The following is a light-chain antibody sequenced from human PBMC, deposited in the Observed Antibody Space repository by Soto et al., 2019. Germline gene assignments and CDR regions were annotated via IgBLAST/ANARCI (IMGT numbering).Light chain of an antibody. CDR1: SSNIGNNA. CDR2: YDD. CDR3: AAWDDSLNGPV. J-gene: IGLJ3*02. V-gene: IGLV1-36*01. Sequence: QAVVTQPPSVSEAPRQRVTISCSGSSSNIGNNAVNWYQQLPGKAPKLLIYYDDLLPSGVSDRFPGSKSGTSASLAISGLQSEDEADYYCAAWDDSLNGPVFGGGTKVTVL.